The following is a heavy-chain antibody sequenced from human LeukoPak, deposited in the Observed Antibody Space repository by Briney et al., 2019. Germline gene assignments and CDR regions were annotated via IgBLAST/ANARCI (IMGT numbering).Heavy chain of an antibody. CDR3: AKGLGYCSSTSCYGYDAFDI. V-gene: IGHV3-23*01. J-gene: IGHJ3*02. Sequence: GGSLRLSWAASGFTFSSYAMSWVRQAPGKGLEWVSAISGSGGSTYYADSVKGRFTISRDNSKNTLYLQMNSLRAEDTAVYYCAKGLGYCSSTSCYGYDAFDIWGQGTMVTVSS. CDR1: GFTFSSYA. D-gene: IGHD2-2*01. CDR2: ISGSGGST.